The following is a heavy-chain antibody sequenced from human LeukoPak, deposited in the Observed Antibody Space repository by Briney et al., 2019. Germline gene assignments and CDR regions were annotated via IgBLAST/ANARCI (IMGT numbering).Heavy chain of an antibody. CDR3: ARGRYSYGYFGY. V-gene: IGHV4-34*01. CDR2: INHSGST. CDR1: GGSFSGYY. D-gene: IGHD5-18*01. J-gene: IGHJ4*02. Sequence: PSETLSLTCAVYGGSFSGYYWSWICQPPGKGLEWIGEINHSGSTNYNPSLKSRVTISADTSKNQFSLKLSSVTAADTAVYYCARGRYSYGYFGYWGQGTLVTVSS.